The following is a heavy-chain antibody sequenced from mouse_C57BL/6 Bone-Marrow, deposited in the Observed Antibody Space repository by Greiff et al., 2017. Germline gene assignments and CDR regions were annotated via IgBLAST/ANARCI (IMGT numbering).Heavy chain of an antibody. CDR1: GFTFSDYY. V-gene: IGHV5-12*01. CDR2: ISNGGGST. Sequence: EVKLVESGGGLVQPGGSLKLSCAASGFTFSDYYMYWVRQTPEKRLEWVAYISNGGGSTYYPDTVKGRFTISRDNAKNTLYLQMSRLKSEDTAMYYCARHGDSLYAMDYWGQGTSVTVSS. CDR3: ARHGDSLYAMDY. J-gene: IGHJ4*01.